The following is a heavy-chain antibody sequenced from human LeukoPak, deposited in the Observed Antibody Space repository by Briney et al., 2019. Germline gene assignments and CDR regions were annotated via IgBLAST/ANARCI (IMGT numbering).Heavy chain of an antibody. CDR1: GRSFSGYY. J-gene: IGHJ6*02. CDR2: INHSGST. Sequence: PSETLSLTCAVYGRSFSGYYWSWIRQPPGKGLEWIGEINHSGSTNYNPSLKSRVTISVDTSKNQFSLKLSSVTAADTAVYYCARGQGYSYGYTDYYYGMDVWGQGTTVTVSS. V-gene: IGHV4-34*01. CDR3: ARGQGYSYGYTDYYYGMDV. D-gene: IGHD5-18*01.